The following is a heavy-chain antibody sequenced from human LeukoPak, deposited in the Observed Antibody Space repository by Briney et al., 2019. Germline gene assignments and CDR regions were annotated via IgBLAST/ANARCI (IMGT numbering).Heavy chain of an antibody. V-gene: IGHV4-59*08. CDR2: IYYSGST. CDR1: GGSISSYY. CDR3: ARHESRWDAFDI. Sequence: SETLSLTCTVSGGSISSYYWSWIRQPPGKGLEWIGYIYYSGSTNYNPSLKSRVTISVDTSKNQFSLKLSSVTAADTAVYHCARHESRWDAFDIWGQGTMVTVSS. D-gene: IGHD2-15*01. J-gene: IGHJ3*02.